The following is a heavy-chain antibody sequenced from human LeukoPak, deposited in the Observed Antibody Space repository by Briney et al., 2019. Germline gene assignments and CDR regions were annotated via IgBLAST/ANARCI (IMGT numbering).Heavy chain of an antibody. CDR3: AREGKVVAAFAFDY. J-gene: IGHJ4*02. Sequence: PSETLSLTCTVSGYSISSGYYWGWIRQPPGKGLEWIGSINYSGSTYYNPSLKSRVTISVDTSKNQFSLKLSSVTAADTAVYYCAREGKVVAAFAFDYWGQGTLVTVSS. CDR1: GYSISSGYY. D-gene: IGHD2-15*01. V-gene: IGHV4-38-2*02. CDR2: INYSGST.